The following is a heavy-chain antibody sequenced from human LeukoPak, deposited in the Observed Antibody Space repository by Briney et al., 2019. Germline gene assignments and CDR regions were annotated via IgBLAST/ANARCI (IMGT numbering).Heavy chain of an antibody. V-gene: IGHV3-30*04. J-gene: IGHJ4*02. CDR1: GFTFRSYA. CDR3: ARAPALEGASKAYFEY. D-gene: IGHD1-26*01. CDR2: ISYDGSNK. Sequence: GGSLRLSCAGSGFTFRSYAMRWVRQAPGKGLEWVAVISYDGSNKYCADSGRFTISRDNSKNTLYLQMNSLRAEDTAVYYCARAPALEGASKAYFEYWGQGTLVTVSS.